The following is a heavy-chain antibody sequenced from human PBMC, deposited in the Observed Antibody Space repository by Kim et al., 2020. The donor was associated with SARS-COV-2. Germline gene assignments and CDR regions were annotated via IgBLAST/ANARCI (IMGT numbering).Heavy chain of an antibody. CDR3: ARDLLYCSGGSCKYNWFDP. D-gene: IGHD2-15*01. J-gene: IGHJ5*02. Sequence: SETLSLTCTVSGGSISSGDYYWSWIRQPPGKGLEWIGYIYYSGSTYYNPSLKSRVTISVDTSKNQFSLKLSSVTAADTAVYYCARDLLYCSGGSCKYNWFDPWGQGTLVTVSS. V-gene: IGHV4-30-4*01. CDR2: IYYSGST. CDR1: GGSISSGDYY.